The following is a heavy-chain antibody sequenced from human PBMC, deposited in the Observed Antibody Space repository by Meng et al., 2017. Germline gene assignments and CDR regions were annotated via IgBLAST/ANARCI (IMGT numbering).Heavy chain of an antibody. Sequence: GGSLRLSCAASGFTFSGYWMSWIRHVPGKGLEWVDNIKEDGSEKYYVDSVKGRFTISRDNAKNSLFLQMNSLRAEDTAVYYCASNYDFFFWGQGTLVTVSS. CDR3: ASNYDFFF. CDR2: IKEDGSEK. J-gene: IGHJ4*02. D-gene: IGHD3-3*01. CDR1: GFTFSGYW. V-gene: IGHV3-7*01.